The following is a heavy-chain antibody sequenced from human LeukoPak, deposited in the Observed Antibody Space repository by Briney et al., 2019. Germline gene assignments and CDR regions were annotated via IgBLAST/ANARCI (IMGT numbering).Heavy chain of an antibody. V-gene: IGHV6-1*01. D-gene: IGHD2-2*01. J-gene: IGHJ5*02. CDR1: GDSVSSNSVT. CDR3: ARRLTQYDCFDP. Sequence: SQTLSLTCAISGDSVSSNSVTWNWIRQSPSRGLEWLGRTYYRSTWYNDYAVSVRGRITVNPDTSKNQFSLHLNSMTPEDTAVYYCARRLTQYDCFDPWGQGILVTVPS. CDR2: TYYRSTWYN.